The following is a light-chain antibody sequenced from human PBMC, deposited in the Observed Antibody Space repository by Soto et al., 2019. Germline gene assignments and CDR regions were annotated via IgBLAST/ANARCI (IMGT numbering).Light chain of an antibody. CDR1: QSVGNN. J-gene: IGKJ4*01. V-gene: IGKV3-11*01. CDR2: YAS. Sequence: EVMMTQSPATLSVSPGERATLSCRASQSVGNNLAWYQQKPGQTPRLLIYYASTRATGIPARFSGIGSGTDFTLTINSLEPEDFAVYYCQQRSSWLTFGGGTKVESK. CDR3: QQRSSWLT.